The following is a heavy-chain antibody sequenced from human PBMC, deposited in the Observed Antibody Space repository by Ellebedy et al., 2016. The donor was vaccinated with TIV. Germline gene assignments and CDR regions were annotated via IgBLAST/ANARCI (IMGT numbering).Heavy chain of an antibody. J-gene: IGHJ3*02. V-gene: IGHV4-4*02. Sequence: SETLSLTXAVSGGSISSSNWWRWVRQPPGKGLEWIGEIYHSGSTNYNPSLKSRVTISVDKSKNQFSLKLSSVTAADTAVYYCARGLVGAYATDAFDIWGQGTMVTVSS. CDR2: IYHSGST. CDR3: ARGLVGAYATDAFDI. D-gene: IGHD1-26*01. CDR1: GGSISSSNW.